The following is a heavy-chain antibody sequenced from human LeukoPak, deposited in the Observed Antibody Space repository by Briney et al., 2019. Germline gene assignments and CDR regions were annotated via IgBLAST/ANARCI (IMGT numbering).Heavy chain of an antibody. CDR1: GGTFSSYG. CDR2: ISAYNGNT. V-gene: IGHV1-18*01. J-gene: IGHJ6*03. CDR3: AREVDYYGSGSYYDYYYMDV. Sequence: ASVKVSCKASGGTFSSYGISWVRQAPGQGLEWMGWISAYNGNTNYAQKLQGRVTMTTDTSTSTAYMELRSLRSDDTAVYYCAREVDYYGSGSYYDYYYMDVWGKGTTVTISS. D-gene: IGHD3-10*01.